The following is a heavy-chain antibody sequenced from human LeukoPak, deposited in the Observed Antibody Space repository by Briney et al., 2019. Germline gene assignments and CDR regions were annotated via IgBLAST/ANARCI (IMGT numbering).Heavy chain of an antibody. V-gene: IGHV3-21*01. Sequence: GGSLRLSCAASGFTFSSDSMKWGRQAPGEGLEWVSSISSSYIYYADSVKGRFTISRDNAKNSLYLQMNSLRAEDTAVYYCARDSRYYYDSSGYYLLDAFDIWGQGTMVTVSS. D-gene: IGHD3-22*01. CDR2: ISSSYI. J-gene: IGHJ3*02. CDR1: GFTFSSDS. CDR3: ARDSRYYYDSSGYYLLDAFDI.